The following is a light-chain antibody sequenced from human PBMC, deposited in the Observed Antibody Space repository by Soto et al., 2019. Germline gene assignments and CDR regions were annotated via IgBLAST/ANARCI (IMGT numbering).Light chain of an antibody. Sequence: DIQLTQSPPSLSASVGDRVTITYRVSQGISTYLNCYRHKPGEVPNLLIYRVFNLQSGLPSRFSGSGSGTDFTLTISSLQPEDFATYYCQQSYSTSWTFGQGTKVDIK. J-gene: IGKJ1*01. CDR1: QGISTY. CDR3: QQSYSTSWT. V-gene: IGKV1-39*01. CDR2: RVF.